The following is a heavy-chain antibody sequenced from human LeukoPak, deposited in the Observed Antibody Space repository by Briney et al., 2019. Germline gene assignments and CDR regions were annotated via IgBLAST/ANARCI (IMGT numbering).Heavy chain of an antibody. Sequence: GGSLRLSCAASGFTFSSYAMHWVRQAPGKGLEWVAVISYDGSNKYYADSVKGRFTISRDNSKNTLYLQMNSLRAEDTAVYYCARSLGDYGDYWGQGTLVTVSS. J-gene: IGHJ4*02. D-gene: IGHD4-17*01. CDR2: ISYDGSNK. V-gene: IGHV3-30*07. CDR1: GFTFSSYA. CDR3: ARSLGDYGDY.